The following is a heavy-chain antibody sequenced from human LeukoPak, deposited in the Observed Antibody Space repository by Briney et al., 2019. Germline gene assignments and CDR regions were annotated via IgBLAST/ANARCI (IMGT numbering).Heavy chain of an antibody. CDR1: GGSISSSSYY. Sequence: KPSETLSLTCTVSGGSISSSSYYWGWIRQPPGKGLEWIGSIYYSGSTYYNPSLKSRVTISVDTSKNQFSLKLSSVTAADTAVYYCARVFFDCGGDCWPPDAFDIWGQGTMVTVSS. CDR3: ARVFFDCGGDCWPPDAFDI. V-gene: IGHV4-39*07. D-gene: IGHD2-21*01. CDR2: IYYSGST. J-gene: IGHJ3*02.